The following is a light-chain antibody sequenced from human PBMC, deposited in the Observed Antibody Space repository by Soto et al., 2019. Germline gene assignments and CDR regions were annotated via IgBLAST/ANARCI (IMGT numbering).Light chain of an antibody. V-gene: IGKV1-33*01. Sequence: DIQMTQSPSSLSASVGDRVTITCQASQDISNYLNWYQQKPGKAPKLLIYDASNLETGVPSRFSGSGSGTDFTFSVSSLEPGDIATYYCQHYDNLPPTFGPGTKVDI. CDR3: QHYDNLPPT. CDR2: DAS. CDR1: QDISNY. J-gene: IGKJ3*01.